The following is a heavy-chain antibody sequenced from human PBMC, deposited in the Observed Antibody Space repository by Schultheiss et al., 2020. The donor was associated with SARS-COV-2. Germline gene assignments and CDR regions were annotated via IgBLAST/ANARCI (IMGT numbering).Heavy chain of an antibody. CDR3: ARGDVVPAGTVDY. CDR2: ISYDGSNK. V-gene: IGHV3-30*03. D-gene: IGHD2-2*01. CDR1: GFTFSSYS. J-gene: IGHJ4*02. Sequence: GGSLRLSCAASGFTFSSYSMNWVRQAPGKGLEWVAVISYDGSNKYYADSVKGRFTISRDNSKNTLYLQMNSLRDEDTAVYYCARGDVVPAGTVDYWGQGTLVTVSS.